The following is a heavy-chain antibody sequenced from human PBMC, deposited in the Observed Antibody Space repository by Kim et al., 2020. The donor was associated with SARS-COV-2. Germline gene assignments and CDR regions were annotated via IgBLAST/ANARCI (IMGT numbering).Heavy chain of an antibody. CDR3: ASYRSSWYHY. CDR2: INHSGST. Sequence: SETRSLTCAVYGGSFSGYYWSWIRQPPGKGLEWIGEINHSGSTNYNPSLKSRVTISVDTSKNQFSLKLSSVTAADTAVYYCASYRSSWYHYWGQGTLVTVSS. D-gene: IGHD6-13*01. V-gene: IGHV4-34*01. CDR1: GGSFSGYY. J-gene: IGHJ4*02.